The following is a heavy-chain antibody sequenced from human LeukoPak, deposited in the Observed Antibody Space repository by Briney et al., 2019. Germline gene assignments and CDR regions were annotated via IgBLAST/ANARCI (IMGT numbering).Heavy chain of an antibody. CDR3: AREGYYDSSGYRERPGGAFDI. J-gene: IGHJ3*02. CDR2: ISGGDGTK. V-gene: IGHV3-23*01. Sequence: GGSLRRSCAASGFTFSSYAMSWVRQAPGKELEWGSVISGGDGTKAYSYSVKGRFTSSRASSTNTLYLQMNSLRAEDTAVYYCAREGYYDSSGYRERPGGAFDIWGQGTMVTVSS. D-gene: IGHD3-22*01. CDR1: GFTFSSYA.